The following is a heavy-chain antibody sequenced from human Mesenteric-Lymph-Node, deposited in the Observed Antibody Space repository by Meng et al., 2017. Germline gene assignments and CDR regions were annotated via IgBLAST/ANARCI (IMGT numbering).Heavy chain of an antibody. J-gene: IGHJ4*02. CDR1: GGTFSSYA. D-gene: IGHD4-17*01. CDR3: ARGTGQKYGDYFFY. V-gene: IGHV1-69*05. Sequence: SVKVSCKASGGTFSSYAISWVRQAPGQGLEWMGGIIPIFGTANYAQKFQGRVTITTDESTSTAYMELSSLRSEDTAVYYCARGTGQKYGDYFFYWGQGTLVTVS. CDR2: IIPIFGTA.